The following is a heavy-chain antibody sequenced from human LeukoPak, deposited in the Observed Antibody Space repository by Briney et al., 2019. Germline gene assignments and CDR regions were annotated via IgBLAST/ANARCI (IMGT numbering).Heavy chain of an antibody. J-gene: IGHJ4*02. CDR1: GGTFSSYA. V-gene: IGHV1-69*04. CDR3: ASLAGEMALYYFDY. CDR2: IIPILGIA. Sequence: ASVKVSCKASGGTFSSYAISWVRQAPGQGLEWMGRIIPILGIANYAQKFQGRVTITADKSTSTAYMELSSLRSEDTAVFYCASLAGEMALYYFDYWGQGTLVTVSS. D-gene: IGHD5-24*01.